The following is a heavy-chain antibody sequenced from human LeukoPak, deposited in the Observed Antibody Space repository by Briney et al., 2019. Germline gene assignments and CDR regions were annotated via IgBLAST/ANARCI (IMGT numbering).Heavy chain of an antibody. CDR1: RFTFSSYA. D-gene: IGHD4-11*01. CDR2: ISGSGGST. V-gene: IGHV3-23*01. Sequence: GGSLRLSCAASRFTFSSYAMSWVRQAPGKGLEWVSAISGSGGSTYYADSVKGRFTISRDNSKNTLYLQMNSLRAEDTAVYYCAQGGYSNYRGWFDPWGQGTLVTVSS. J-gene: IGHJ5*02. CDR3: AQGGYSNYRGWFDP.